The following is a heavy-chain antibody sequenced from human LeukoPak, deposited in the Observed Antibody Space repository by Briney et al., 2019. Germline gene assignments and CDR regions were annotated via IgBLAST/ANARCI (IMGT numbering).Heavy chain of an antibody. CDR1: GFTFSSYA. J-gene: IGHJ4*02. CDR2: ISYDGSNK. D-gene: IGHD3-22*01. CDR3: AREATYYYDSSGYYFDY. Sequence: GGSLRLSCAASGFTFSSYAVHWVRQAPGKGLEWVAVISYDGSNKYYADSVKGRFTISRDNSKNTLYLQMNSLRAEDAAVYYCAREATYYYDSSGYYFDYWGQGTLVTVSS. V-gene: IGHV3-30*04.